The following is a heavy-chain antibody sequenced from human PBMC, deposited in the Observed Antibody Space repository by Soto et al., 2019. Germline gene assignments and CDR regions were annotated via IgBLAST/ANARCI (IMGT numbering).Heavy chain of an antibody. D-gene: IGHD4-17*01. J-gene: IGHJ6*02. CDR2: INHSGST. CDR3: ARVRRMTTLTVYVSYGMDV. V-gene: IGHV4-34*01. Sequence: NPSETLSLTCAVYGGSFSGYYWSWIRQPPGKGLEWIGEINHSGSTNYNPSLKSRVTISVDTSKNQFSLKLSSVTAADTAVYYCARVRRMTTLTVYVSYGMDVWGQGTTVTVSS. CDR1: GGSFSGYY.